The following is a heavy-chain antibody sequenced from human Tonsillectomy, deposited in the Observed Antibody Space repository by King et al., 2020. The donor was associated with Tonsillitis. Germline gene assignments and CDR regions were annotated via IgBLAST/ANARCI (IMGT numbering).Heavy chain of an antibody. Sequence: VQLQESGPGLVKPSETLSLTCTVSGGSISSYYWSWIRQPAGKGLEWIGRIYTSGSTNYNPSLKSRVTMSVDTSKNQFSLKLSSVTAADTAVYYCARGSGSTSPYYYYYYGMDVWGQGTPVTVSS. CDR1: GGSISSYY. CDR3: ARGSGSTSPYYYYYYGMDV. D-gene: IGHD3-10*01. V-gene: IGHV4-4*07. CDR2: IYTSGST. J-gene: IGHJ6*02.